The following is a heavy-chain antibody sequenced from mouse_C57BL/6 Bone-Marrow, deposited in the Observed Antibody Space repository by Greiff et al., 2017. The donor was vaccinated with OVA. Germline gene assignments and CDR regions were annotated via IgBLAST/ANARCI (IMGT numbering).Heavy chain of an antibody. J-gene: IGHJ1*03. CDR3: ARMFGYFDV. V-gene: IGHV1-64*01. Sequence: VQLQQPGAELVKPGASVKLSCKASGYTFTSYWMNWVKQRPGQGLEWIGMINPTSGSTNYNEKFKSKATLTGDKSYSTAYLQLSSLTSEDSAVFYCARMFGYFDVWGTGTTVTVSS. CDR1: GYTFTSYW. CDR2: INPTSGST.